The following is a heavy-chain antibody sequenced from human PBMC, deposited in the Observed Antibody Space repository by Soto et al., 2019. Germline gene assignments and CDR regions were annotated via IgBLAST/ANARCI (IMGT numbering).Heavy chain of an antibody. CDR2: ISGRGSST. CDR3: SRGAPGRTNDYGDY. J-gene: IGHJ4*02. D-gene: IGHD3-10*01. CDR1: GFTFDNFA. Sequence: EVQLVESGGGLVQPGGSLRLSCAASGFTFDNFAMSWVRQAPGRGLELVSVISGRGSSTYYADSVKGRFTVSRDNSRTTLYLEMNSLRDEDTAIYYCSRGAPGRTNDYGDYWGQGTLVTVSS. V-gene: IGHV3-23*04.